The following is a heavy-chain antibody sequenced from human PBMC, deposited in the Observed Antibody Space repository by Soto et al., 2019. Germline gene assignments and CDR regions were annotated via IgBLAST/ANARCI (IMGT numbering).Heavy chain of an antibody. J-gene: IGHJ4*02. CDR3: ALIVDPLGDDYFDY. D-gene: IGHD1-26*01. Sequence: SVKVSCKASGFTFTSSAVRWVRQARGQHLEWIGWIVVGGGNTNYAQKFQERVTVARDMSTSTAYMELSSLRSEDTAVYYCALIVDPLGDDYFDYWGQGTLVTVSS. V-gene: IGHV1-58*01. CDR2: IVVGGGNT. CDR1: GFTFTSSA.